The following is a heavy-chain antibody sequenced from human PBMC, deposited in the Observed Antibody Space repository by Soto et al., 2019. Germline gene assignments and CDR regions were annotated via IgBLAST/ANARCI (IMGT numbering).Heavy chain of an antibody. J-gene: IGHJ6*02. CDR1: GFTFSSSW. CDR2: MNQDGSEK. Sequence: DVQLVASGGGLVQPGGSLRLSCAASGFTFSSSWMSWVRQAPGEGLEWVANMNQDGSEKTYADSGKGRFTISRDNAKNSVYLEMNSLRVEDTAVYYCARGHYGMDVWGQGTTVTVSS. CDR3: ARGHYGMDV. V-gene: IGHV3-7*03.